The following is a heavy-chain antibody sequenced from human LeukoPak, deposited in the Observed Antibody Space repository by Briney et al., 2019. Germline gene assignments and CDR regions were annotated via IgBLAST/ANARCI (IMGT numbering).Heavy chain of an antibody. CDR2: IYTSGST. CDR3: ARAVGGYSYGLPY. V-gene: IGHV4-4*09. J-gene: IGHJ4*02. D-gene: IGHD5-18*01. Sequence: PSKTLSLTCTVSGGSISSYYWSWIRQPPGKGLEWIGYIYTSGSTNYNPSLKSRVTISVDTSKNQFSLKLSSVTAADTAVYYCARAVGGYSYGLPYWGQGTLVTVSS. CDR1: GGSISSYY.